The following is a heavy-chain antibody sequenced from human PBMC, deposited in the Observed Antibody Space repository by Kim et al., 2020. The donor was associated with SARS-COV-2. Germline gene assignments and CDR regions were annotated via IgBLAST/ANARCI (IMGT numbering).Heavy chain of an antibody. Sequence: GESLKISCKGSGYSFTSYWIAWVRQMPGKGLEWMGIIYPGDSDTRYNPFFQGQVTISADKSISTAYLQWSSLKASDTAMYYCAGRVALHWYFDLWGRGTLVTVSS. CDR3: AGRVALHWYFDL. V-gene: IGHV5-51*01. CDR1: GYSFTSYW. J-gene: IGHJ2*01. CDR2: IYPGDSDT.